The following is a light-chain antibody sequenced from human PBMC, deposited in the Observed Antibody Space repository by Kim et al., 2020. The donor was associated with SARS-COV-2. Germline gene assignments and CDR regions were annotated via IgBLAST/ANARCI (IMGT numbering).Light chain of an antibody. Sequence: EIVMTQSPATLSLSPGERATLSCRASQSVGNHLAWYQQKPGQPPRLLIYAASTRATGIPDRFSGSGSGTEFTLTISSLQSGDFAVYFCQQYDDWRSFGQGTKVDIK. J-gene: IGKJ1*01. CDR3: QQYDDWRS. V-gene: IGKV3-15*01. CDR2: AAS. CDR1: QSVGNH.